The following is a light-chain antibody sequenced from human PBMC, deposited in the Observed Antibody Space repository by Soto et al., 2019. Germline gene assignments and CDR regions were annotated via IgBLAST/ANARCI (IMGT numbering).Light chain of an antibody. CDR2: AAS. J-gene: IGKJ2*01. CDR3: QQSYSTPYT. Sequence: DIQMTQSPSSLSASVGDRVTITCRSSQSISYYLNWYQQTPGKAPRFLIYAASSLQSGVPLRFSGSGSGTDFTLTISSLQPEDFATYYCQQSYSTPYTFGQGTKLEI. V-gene: IGKV1-39*01. CDR1: QSISYY.